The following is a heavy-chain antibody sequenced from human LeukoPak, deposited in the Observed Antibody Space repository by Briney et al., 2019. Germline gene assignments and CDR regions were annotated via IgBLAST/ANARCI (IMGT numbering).Heavy chain of an antibody. D-gene: IGHD3-22*01. CDR1: GDSISTSKYY. Sequence: SETLSLTCTVSGDSISTSKYYWGWIRQPPGKGLEWIGSIYYSGSTYYNPSLKSRVTISVDTSKNQFSLKLSSVAAADTAVYYCARDGESDSSGYYFFAFDIWGQGTMVTVSS. J-gene: IGHJ3*02. CDR3: ARDGESDSSGYYFFAFDI. CDR2: IYYSGST. V-gene: IGHV4-39*07.